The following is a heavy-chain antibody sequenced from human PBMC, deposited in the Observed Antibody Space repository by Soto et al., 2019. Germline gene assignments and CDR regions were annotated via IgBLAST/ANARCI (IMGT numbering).Heavy chain of an antibody. CDR2: INPSGGST. CDR1: GYTFTSYY. Sequence: QVQLVQSGAEVKKPGASVKVSCKASGYTFTSYYMHWVRQAPGQGLEWMGIINPSGGSTSYAQKFQGRVNMTRDTSTSTVYMELSSLRSEDTAVYYCAGDSVYYGSGSYSPHYWGQGTLVTVSS. CDR3: AGDSVYYGSGSYSPHY. D-gene: IGHD3-10*01. J-gene: IGHJ4*02. V-gene: IGHV1-46*03.